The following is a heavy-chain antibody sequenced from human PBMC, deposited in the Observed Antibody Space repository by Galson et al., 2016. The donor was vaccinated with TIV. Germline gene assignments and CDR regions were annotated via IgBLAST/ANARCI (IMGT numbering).Heavy chain of an antibody. V-gene: IGHV3-23*01. Sequence: SLRLSCAASGFTSGSFAVSWVRQAPGKGLEWVSGISAGGGRTNYADSVKGRFTISRDNPKNTLYLQMSSLRAEDTAVYFCAKMDSSGFDYVRRFDFWGQGTLATVSS. J-gene: IGHJ4*02. CDR2: ISAGGGRT. CDR1: GFTSGSFA. CDR3: AKMDSSGFDYVRRFDF. D-gene: IGHD3-22*01.